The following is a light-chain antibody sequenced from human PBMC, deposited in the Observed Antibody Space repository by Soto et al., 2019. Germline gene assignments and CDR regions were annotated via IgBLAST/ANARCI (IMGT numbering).Light chain of an antibody. Sequence: DIQMTQSPSSLSASVGDRVTISCQARQDISNSISWYQQRPVKAPKLVIHDASTLETGVQSRLSGSGSGTEFTFTITTLQSEDIATYYCHQYHSLPLTFGGGTKVDIK. CDR2: DAS. CDR1: QDISNS. V-gene: IGKV1-33*01. J-gene: IGKJ4*01. CDR3: HQYHSLPLT.